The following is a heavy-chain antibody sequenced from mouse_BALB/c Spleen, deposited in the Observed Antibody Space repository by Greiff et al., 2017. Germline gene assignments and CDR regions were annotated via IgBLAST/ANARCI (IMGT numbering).Heavy chain of an antibody. J-gene: IGHJ2*01. V-gene: IGHV3-8*02. CDR2: ISYSGST. CDR1: GDSITSGY. Sequence: EVKLVESGPSLVKPSQTLSLTCSVTGDSITSGYWNWIRKFPGNKLEYMGYISYSGSTYYNPSLKSRISITRDTSKNQYYLQLNSVTTEDTATYYCARGYYGSSNYFDYWGQGTTLTVSS. CDR3: ARGYYGSSNYFDY. D-gene: IGHD1-1*01.